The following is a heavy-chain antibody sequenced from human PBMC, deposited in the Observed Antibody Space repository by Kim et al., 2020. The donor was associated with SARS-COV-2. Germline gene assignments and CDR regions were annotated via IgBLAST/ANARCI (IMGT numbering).Heavy chain of an antibody. CDR3: ARPYYGSGSYYTYGMDV. CDR1: GYTFSYYV. Sequence: ASVKVSCKASGYTFSYYVMNWVRQAPGQGLEWMGWINTNTGNPTYAQGFRGRFVFSLDTSVSTAYLQISSLKAEDTAVYYCARPYYGSGSYYTYGMDVWGQGTTVTVSS. D-gene: IGHD3-10*01. V-gene: IGHV7-4-1*02. CDR2: INTNTGNP. J-gene: IGHJ6*02.